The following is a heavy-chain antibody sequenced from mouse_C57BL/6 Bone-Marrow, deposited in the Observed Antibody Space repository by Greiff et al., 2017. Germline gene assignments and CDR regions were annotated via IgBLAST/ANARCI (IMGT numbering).Heavy chain of an antibody. V-gene: IGHV1-18*01. D-gene: IGHD1-1*01. CDR1: GYTFTDYN. CDR3: ARRDYGSSYLWYFDV. Sequence: VQLQQSGPELVKPGASVKIPCKASGYTFTDYNMDWVKQSHGKSLEWIGDINPNNGGTIYNQKFKGKATLTVDKSSSTAYMELRSLTSEDTAVYYCARRDYGSSYLWYFDVWGTGTTVTVSS. CDR2: INPNNGGT. J-gene: IGHJ1*03.